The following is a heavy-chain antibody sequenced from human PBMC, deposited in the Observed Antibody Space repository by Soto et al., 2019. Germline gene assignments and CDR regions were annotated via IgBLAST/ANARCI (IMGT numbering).Heavy chain of an antibody. CDR1: GGTFSTYT. Sequence: QVQLVQSGAEVKKPGSSVKVSCKTSGGTFSTYTLSWVRQAAGQGLEWMGRIIPVLDKATYAQKFQGRVAITADSSTSTAYMELSSLRSEDTAIYYCARGATAGYSAVHYWCLGTLVSVSS. V-gene: IGHV1-69*02. D-gene: IGHD3-16*02. CDR2: IIPVLDKA. CDR3: ARGATAGYSAVHY. J-gene: IGHJ4*02.